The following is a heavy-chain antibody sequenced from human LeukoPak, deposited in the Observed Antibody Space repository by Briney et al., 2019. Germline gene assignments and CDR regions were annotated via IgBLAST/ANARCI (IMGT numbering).Heavy chain of an antibody. V-gene: IGHV3-23*01. CDR1: VYTFSISA. CDR2: LSVSGGHT. Sequence: LGGSLRLSCAASVYTFSISAMSCVPDAPGKGLEWVSDLSVSGGHTYYADSVKGRLTISRDNSKNTLYLQMSSLTVEDTAVYYCVKEASRVYFECWGRGTLVSVSS. J-gene: IGHJ4*02. CDR3: VKEASRVYFEC. D-gene: IGHD2-2*01.